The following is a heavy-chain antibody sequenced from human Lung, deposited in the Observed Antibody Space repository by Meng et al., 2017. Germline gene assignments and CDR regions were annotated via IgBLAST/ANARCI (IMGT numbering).Heavy chain of an antibody. CDR1: GYVFISSA. V-gene: IGHV1-3*04. D-gene: IGHD1-26*01. CDR2: INTGNGAA. CDR3: ASHPRELPS. J-gene: IGHJ4*02. Sequence: QSRLGQAGAKFTKPGASCTVSCKASGYVFISSATYWVSHAPGHRRELMRWINTGNGAAKHSQKFECRVTMTRDTSASTAYMELSSLTSEDTATYYCASHPRELPSWGQGTLVTVSS.